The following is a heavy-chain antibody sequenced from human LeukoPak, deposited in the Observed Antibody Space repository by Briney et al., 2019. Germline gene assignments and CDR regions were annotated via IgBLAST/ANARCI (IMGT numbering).Heavy chain of an antibody. CDR2: ISSSSSYI. D-gene: IGHD4-17*01. CDR3: APPPLGDYGYY. CDR1: GFTFKTYT. V-gene: IGHV3-21*01. J-gene: IGHJ4*02. Sequence: PGGSLRLSCAASGFTFKTYTMHWVRQAPGMGLEWVSSISSSSSYIFYADSVKGRFTISRDNAKNSLYLQMNSLRAEDTAVYYCAPPPLGDYGYYWGQGTLVTVSS.